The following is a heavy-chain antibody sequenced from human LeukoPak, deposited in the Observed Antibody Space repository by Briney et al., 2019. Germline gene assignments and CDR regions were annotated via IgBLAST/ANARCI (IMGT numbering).Heavy chain of an antibody. Sequence: PGGSLRLSCAASGFTFSSYAMSWVRQAPGKGLEWVGRIKSKTDGGTTDYAAPVKGRFTISRDDSKNTLYLQMNSLKTEDTAVYYCTTEGRLRSPFDYWGQGTLVTVSS. V-gene: IGHV3-15*01. CDR2: IKSKTDGGTT. CDR1: GFTFSSYA. J-gene: IGHJ4*02. CDR3: TTEGRLRSPFDY.